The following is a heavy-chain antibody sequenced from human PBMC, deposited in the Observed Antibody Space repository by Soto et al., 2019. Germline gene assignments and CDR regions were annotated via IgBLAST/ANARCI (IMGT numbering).Heavy chain of an antibody. CDR1: GYTFTTYD. Sequence: QVQLVQSGAEVKKPGASVRVSCKASGYTFTTYDINWVRQAPVQGREWMGWMTPNSGNTDYAQNFQGRVTMTRDASISTAYMELSSLKSEDTAVYYCARGVDAGVDYWGQGSLVTVSS. J-gene: IGHJ4*02. CDR3: ARGVDAGVDY. V-gene: IGHV1-8*01. CDR2: MTPNSGNT. D-gene: IGHD7-27*01.